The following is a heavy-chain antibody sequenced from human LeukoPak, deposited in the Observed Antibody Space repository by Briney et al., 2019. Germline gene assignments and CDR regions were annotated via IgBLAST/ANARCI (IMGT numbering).Heavy chain of an antibody. CDR3: ARDHARVVITLVDY. CDR1: GFTFSSYW. J-gene: IGHJ4*02. CDR2: INTDGSST. Sequence: GGSLRLSCAGSGFTFSSYWMHWVRQAPGKGLVWVSRINTDGSSTSYADSVKGRFTISRDNAKNTLYLQMNSLRAEDTAVYYCARDHARVVITLVDYWGQGTLVTVSS. V-gene: IGHV3-74*01. D-gene: IGHD3-22*01.